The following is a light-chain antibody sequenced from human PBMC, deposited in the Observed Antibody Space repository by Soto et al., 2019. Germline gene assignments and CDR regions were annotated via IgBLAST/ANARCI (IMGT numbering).Light chain of an antibody. CDR3: QQYAFSPFT. Sequence: EIVLTQSPGTLSLSPGERATLSCRASQSVSSSYLGWFQQKPGQAPRLLIYATSSRATGIPDRFSGSGSGTDFTLTISRLEPEDFAVYYCQQYAFSPFTFGHGTKVDIK. J-gene: IGKJ3*01. CDR1: QSVSSSY. CDR2: ATS. V-gene: IGKV3-20*01.